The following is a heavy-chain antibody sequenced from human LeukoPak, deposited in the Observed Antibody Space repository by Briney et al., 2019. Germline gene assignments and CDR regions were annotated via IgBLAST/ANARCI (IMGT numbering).Heavy chain of an antibody. D-gene: IGHD1-26*01. CDR1: GGSISSSSYY. V-gene: IGHV4-39*01. Sequence: SETLSLTCTVSGGSISSSSYYWGWFRQPPGKGLEWIGSIYYSGSTYYNPSLKSRVTISVDTSKNQFSLKLSSVTAADTAVYYCARKSSIGGHDYWGQGTLVTVSS. CDR3: ARKSSIGGHDY. CDR2: IYYSGST. J-gene: IGHJ4*02.